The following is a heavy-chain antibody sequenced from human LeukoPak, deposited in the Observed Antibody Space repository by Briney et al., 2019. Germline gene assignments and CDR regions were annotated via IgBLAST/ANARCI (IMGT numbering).Heavy chain of an antibody. CDR2: ISDNGGST. J-gene: IGHJ4*02. Sequence: GGSLRLSCSASGFILRSHAMHWVRQAPGKGLEYVSRISDNGGSTYYADSVKGRFTISRDNSKNTLYLQMSSLRAVDTAVYYCVKDDEAGGSPFDRWGQGTLVTVSS. V-gene: IGHV3-64D*06. D-gene: IGHD6-19*01. CDR1: GFILRSHA. CDR3: VKDDEAGGSPFDR.